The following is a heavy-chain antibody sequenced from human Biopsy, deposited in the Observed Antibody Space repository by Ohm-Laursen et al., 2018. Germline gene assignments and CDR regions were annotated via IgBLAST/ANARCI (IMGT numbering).Heavy chain of an antibody. V-gene: IGHV4-34*01. D-gene: IGHD3-3*01. CDR3: ARGEYYAYWSGARKLNYFDY. CDR1: GGSFSGTY. Sequence: TLSLTCAVSGGSFSGTYWSWIRQTPGKGLEWIGEINHSGSNKYNPSFESRVTISVDTSKNQFSLNLFSVTAADAARYFCARGEYYAYWSGARKLNYFDYWGQGTLVIVSS. CDR2: INHSGSN. J-gene: IGHJ4*02.